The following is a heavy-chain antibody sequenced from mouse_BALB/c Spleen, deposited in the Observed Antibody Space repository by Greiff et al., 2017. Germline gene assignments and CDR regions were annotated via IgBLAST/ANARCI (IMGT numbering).Heavy chain of an antibody. CDR3: VRDDYGFAY. D-gene: IGHD2-4*01. J-gene: IGHJ3*01. Sequence: ESGPGLVAPSHSLSITCTVSGFSLTSYDISWIRQPPGKGLEWLGVIWTGGGTNYNSAFMSRLSISKDNSKSQVFLKMNSLQTDDTAIYYCVRDDYGFAYWGQGTLVTVSA. V-gene: IGHV2-9-2*01. CDR1: GFSLTSYD. CDR2: IWTGGGT.